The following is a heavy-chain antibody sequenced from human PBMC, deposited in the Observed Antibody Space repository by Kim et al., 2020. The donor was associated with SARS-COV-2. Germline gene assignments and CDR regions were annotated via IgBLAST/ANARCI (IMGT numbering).Heavy chain of an antibody. J-gene: IGHJ4*02. V-gene: IGHV4-34*01. CDR3: ARRGMGAHYFDY. D-gene: IGHD3-16*01. CDR1: GGSFSGYY. CDR2: INHSGST. Sequence: SETLSLTCAVYGGSFSGYYWSWIRQPPGKGLEWIGEINHSGSTNYNPSLKSRVTISVDTSKNQFSLKLSSVTAADTAVYYCARRGMGAHYFDYWGQGTLVTVSS.